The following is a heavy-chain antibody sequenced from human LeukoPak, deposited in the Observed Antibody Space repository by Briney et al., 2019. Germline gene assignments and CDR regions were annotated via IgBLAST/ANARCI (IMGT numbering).Heavy chain of an antibody. CDR3: AREYYDSGSYSGNFDY. V-gene: IGHV3-30*03. D-gene: IGHD3-10*01. CDR1: GFTFSSYG. J-gene: IGHJ4*02. Sequence: GRSLRLSCAASGFTFSSYGMHWVRQAPGKGLEWVAVISYDGSNKYYADSVKGRFTISRDNSKNTLYLQMNSLRVEDAAVYYCAREYYDSGSYSGNFDYWGQGTLVTVSS. CDR2: ISYDGSNK.